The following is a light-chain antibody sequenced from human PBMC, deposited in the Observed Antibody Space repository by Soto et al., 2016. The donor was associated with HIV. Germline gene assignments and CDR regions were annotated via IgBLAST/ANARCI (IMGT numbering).Light chain of an antibody. CDR2: DDS. CDR3: QVWDVSTDLVL. J-gene: IGLJ2*01. CDR1: NVGSKS. Sequence: SYELTQPPSLSVAPRKTARITCGGNNVGSKSVQWYQQKPGQAPVLVVYDDSDRPSGIPKRFSGSNSGNTATLTISRVEAGDEADYYCQVWDVSTDLVLFGGGTKLTVL. V-gene: IGLV3-21*03.